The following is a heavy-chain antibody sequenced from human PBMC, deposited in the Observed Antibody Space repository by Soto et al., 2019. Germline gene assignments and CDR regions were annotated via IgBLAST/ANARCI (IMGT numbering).Heavy chain of an antibody. CDR2: IYHSGST. J-gene: IGHJ4*02. CDR3: ARDFEGSGTYYTSDFDY. Sequence: SETLSLTCAVSGFSISSGYYWVCIRQPPGKGLERIGSIYHSGSTYYDPSIKSRATITADTTKNQYSLKLSSVNAADTAVYYCARDFEGSGTYYTSDFDYWGQGTLVTVSS. D-gene: IGHD1-26*01. CDR1: GFSISSGYY. V-gene: IGHV4-38-2*02.